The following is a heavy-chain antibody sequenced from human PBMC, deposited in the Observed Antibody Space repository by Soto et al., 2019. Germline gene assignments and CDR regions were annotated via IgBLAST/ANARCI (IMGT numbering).Heavy chain of an antibody. Sequence: QVQLVQSAAEVKKPGSSVKVSCKASGGTFSSYAISWVRQATGQGLEWMGGIIPIFGTANYAQKFQGRVKITADESTGTANMEPGSLITKDTAVYYCARMSLEDSSSSYFDYWGQGTHVTVYS. J-gene: IGHJ4*02. V-gene: IGHV1-69*01. CDR3: ARMSLEDSSSSYFDY. CDR2: IIPIFGTA. D-gene: IGHD6-6*01. CDR1: GGTFSSYA.